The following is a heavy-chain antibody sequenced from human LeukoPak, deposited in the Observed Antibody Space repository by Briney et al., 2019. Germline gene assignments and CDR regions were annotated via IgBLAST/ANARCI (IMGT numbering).Heavy chain of an antibody. J-gene: IGHJ4*02. CDR1: GFPFSTFG. CDR3: AKDRTVVGATSFDY. D-gene: IGHD1-26*01. Sequence: GRSLRLSCAASGFPFSTFGMHWVRQAPGKGLEWVAAIAYDGSVKYYPDSLKGRLTISRDNSKNTLYLQVNSLRTEDTAVYSCAKDRTVVGATSFDYWGLGTLVTVPS. CDR2: IAYDGSVK. V-gene: IGHV3-30*18.